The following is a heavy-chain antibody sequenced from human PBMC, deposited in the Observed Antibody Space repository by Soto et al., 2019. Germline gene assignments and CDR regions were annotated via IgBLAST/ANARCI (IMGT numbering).Heavy chain of an antibody. D-gene: IGHD6-13*01. CDR2: ISSSSSYI. CDR3: ARQITAAGYYYGIDV. Sequence: EVQLVESGGGLVKPGGSLRLSCAAYGFTFSSYSMNCVRQAPGKGLEWVSSISSSSSYIYYADSVKGRFTISRDNAKKSLYLQMNSLRAEDTAVYYCARQITAAGYYYGIDVCGQGTTVTVS. CDR1: GFTFSSYS. V-gene: IGHV3-21*01. J-gene: IGHJ6*02.